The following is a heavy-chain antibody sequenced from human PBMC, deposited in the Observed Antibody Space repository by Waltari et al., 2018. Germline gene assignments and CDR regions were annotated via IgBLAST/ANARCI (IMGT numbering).Heavy chain of an antibody. J-gene: IGHJ2*01. D-gene: IGHD3-10*01. CDR1: GFTFSSYW. V-gene: IGHV3-74*01. CDR2: ISSDGSTT. CDR3: ARAQLTMARNLDL. Sequence: EVQLVESGGGLVQPGGSLGLSCVTSGFTFSSYWMHWVRQVPGKGLVWVSRISSDGSTTSYADSVKGRFTISRDNAKNTLYLQMNSLRADDTSVYYCARAQLTMARNLDLWGRGTLVTVSS.